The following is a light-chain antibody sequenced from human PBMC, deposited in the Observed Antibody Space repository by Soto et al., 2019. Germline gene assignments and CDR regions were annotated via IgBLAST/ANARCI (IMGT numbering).Light chain of an antibody. CDR1: QSVGSN. V-gene: IGKV3-15*01. J-gene: IGKJ4*01. CDR2: DAS. Sequence: IVLTQSPGTLSLSPGERGTLSCRASQSVGSNLAWYQHKPGQAPRLLIYDASTRATGVPATFSGSGSGTELTLTISSLQSDDFAIYYCQHYNMWHHMLSFGGGTKVDIX. CDR3: QHYNMWHHMLS.